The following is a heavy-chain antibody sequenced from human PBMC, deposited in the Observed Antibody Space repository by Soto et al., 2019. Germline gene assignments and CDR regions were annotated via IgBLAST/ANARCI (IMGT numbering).Heavy chain of an antibody. D-gene: IGHD1-1*01. V-gene: IGHV2-5*01. CDR1: GISLSTSGVG. Sequence: SGPTLVNPTQTLTLTCTLSGISLSTSGVGLGWIRQTPGKALEWLALVYWNDDKHYRPSLKSRLTITKDTSKNQAILTMTNMDPVDTATYYCARGLATLPVFAFDIWGQGTEVTASS. CDR2: VYWNDDK. J-gene: IGHJ3*02. CDR3: ARGLATLPVFAFDI.